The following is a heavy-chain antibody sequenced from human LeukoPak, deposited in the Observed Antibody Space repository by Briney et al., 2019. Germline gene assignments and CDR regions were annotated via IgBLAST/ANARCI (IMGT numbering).Heavy chain of an antibody. CDR3: ARAPHIAAAGTLAY. V-gene: IGHV1-8*02. Sequence: ASVKVSCKASGYTFTSYGISWVRQAPGQGLEWMGWMNPNSGNTGYAQKFQGRVTMTRNTSISTAYMELSSLRSEDTAVYYCARAPHIAAAGTLAYWGQGTLVTVPS. D-gene: IGHD6-13*01. CDR2: MNPNSGNT. J-gene: IGHJ4*02. CDR1: GYTFTSYG.